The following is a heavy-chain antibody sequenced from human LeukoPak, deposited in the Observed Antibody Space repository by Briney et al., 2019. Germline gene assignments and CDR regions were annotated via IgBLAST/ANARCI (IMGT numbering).Heavy chain of an antibody. CDR3: ARAIRYYDILTGYSPYYFDY. CDR1: GYTFTSYA. Sequence: GASVKVSCKASGYTFTSYAMHWVRQAPGQRLEWMGWINAGNGNTKYSQKFQGRVTITRDTSASTAYMELSSLRSEDTAEYYCARAIRYYDILTGYSPYYFDYWGQGTLVTVSS. V-gene: IGHV1-3*01. CDR2: INAGNGNT. D-gene: IGHD3-9*01. J-gene: IGHJ4*02.